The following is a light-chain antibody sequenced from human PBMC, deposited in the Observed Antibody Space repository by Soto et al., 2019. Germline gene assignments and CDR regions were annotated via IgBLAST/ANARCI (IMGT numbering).Light chain of an antibody. V-gene: IGKV3-11*01. Sequence: EIVLTQSPATLSLSLGERATLSCRASQSIGSYLAWYQHKLGQPPRLLIYDASNRATGIPVRFSGSGSGTEFTLTISSLQSEDFAVYYCQQHNNWPPITFGQGTRLEIK. CDR2: DAS. J-gene: IGKJ5*01. CDR1: QSIGSY. CDR3: QQHNNWPPIT.